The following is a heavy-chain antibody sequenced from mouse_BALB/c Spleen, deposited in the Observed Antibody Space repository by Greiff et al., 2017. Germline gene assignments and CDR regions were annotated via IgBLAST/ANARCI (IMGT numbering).Heavy chain of an antibody. D-gene: IGHD1-2*01. CDR2: ISYDGSN. Sequence: VQLKESGPGLVKPSQSLSLTCSVTGYSITSGYYWNWIRQFPGNKLEWMGYISYDGSNNYNPSLKNRISITRDTSKNQFFLKLNSVTTEDTATYYCARGGYYGYDWYFDVWGAGTTVTVSS. CDR3: ARGGYYGYDWYFDV. CDR1: GYSITSGYY. J-gene: IGHJ1*01. V-gene: IGHV3-6*02.